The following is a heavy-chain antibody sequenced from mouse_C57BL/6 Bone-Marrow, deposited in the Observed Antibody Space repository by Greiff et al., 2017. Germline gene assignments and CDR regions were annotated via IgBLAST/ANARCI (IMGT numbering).Heavy chain of an antibody. CDR1: GYTFTSYT. J-gene: IGHJ2*01. Sequence: VQGVESGAELARPGASVKMSCKASGYTFTSYTMHWVKQRPGQGLEWIGYINPSSGYTKYNQKFKDKATLTADKSSSTAYMQLSSLTSEDSAVYYCASDYDGFDYWGQGTPLTVSS. CDR2: INPSSGYT. D-gene: IGHD2-4*01. CDR3: ASDYDGFDY. V-gene: IGHV1-4*01.